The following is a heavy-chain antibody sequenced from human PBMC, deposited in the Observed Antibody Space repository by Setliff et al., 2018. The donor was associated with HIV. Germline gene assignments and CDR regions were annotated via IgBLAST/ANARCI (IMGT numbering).Heavy chain of an antibody. CDR2: INPNNGDT. J-gene: IGHJ4*02. Sequence: ASVKVSCKASGYFFNHYGIAWVRQAPGQGLEWMGWINPNNGDTNYAQKFQGRVTMTRDTSISTAYMELSSLKSDDTAVYYCAKPSLEWSPNWNFEEHFDYWGQGTLVTVSS. V-gene: IGHV1-2*02. D-gene: IGHD3-3*01. CDR3: AKPSLEWSPNWNFEEHFDY. CDR1: GYFFNHYG.